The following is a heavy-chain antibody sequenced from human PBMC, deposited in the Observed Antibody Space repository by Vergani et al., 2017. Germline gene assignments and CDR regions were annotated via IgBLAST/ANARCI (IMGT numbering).Heavy chain of an antibody. CDR1: GFTFSSYG. CDR3: AKGGFGTHCDY. V-gene: IGHV3-23*04. Sequence: VQLVESGGGVVQPGRSLRLSCAASGFTFSSYGMHWVRQAPGKGLEWVSAISGSGGSTYYADSVKGRFTISRDKSKNTLYLQMNSLRAEDTAVYYCAKGGFGTHCDYWGQGTLVTVSS. CDR2: ISGSGGST. J-gene: IGHJ4*02. D-gene: IGHD3-10*01.